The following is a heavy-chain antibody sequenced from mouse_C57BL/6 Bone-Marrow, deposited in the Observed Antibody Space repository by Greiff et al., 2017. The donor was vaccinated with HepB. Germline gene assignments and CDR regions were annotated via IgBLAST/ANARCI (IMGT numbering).Heavy chain of an antibody. D-gene: IGHD1-1*01. CDR3: ARWAYYYEAMDY. CDR1: GYAFSSSW. V-gene: IGHV1-82*01. CDR2: IYPGDGDT. Sequence: QVQLQQSGPELVKPGASVKISCKASGYAFSSSWMNWVKQRPGKGLEWIGRIYPGDGDTNYNGKFKGKATLTADKSSSTAYMQLSSLTSEDSAVYFCARWAYYYEAMDYWGQGTSVTVSS. J-gene: IGHJ4*01.